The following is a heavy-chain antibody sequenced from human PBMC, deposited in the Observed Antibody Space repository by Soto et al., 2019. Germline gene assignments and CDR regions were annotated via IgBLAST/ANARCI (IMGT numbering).Heavy chain of an antibody. Sequence: GGSLRLSCAASGFTFSSYGMSWVRQAPRKGLEWVSTIRGSADSANYADSVKGRFTISRDNSKNMLYLQMNSLRADDTAVYYCAKHLWFGESAFDPPGPVTLVTVSS. J-gene: IGHJ5*02. D-gene: IGHD3-10*01. V-gene: IGHV3-23*01. CDR3: AKHLWFGESAFDP. CDR1: GFTFSSYG. CDR2: IRGSADSA.